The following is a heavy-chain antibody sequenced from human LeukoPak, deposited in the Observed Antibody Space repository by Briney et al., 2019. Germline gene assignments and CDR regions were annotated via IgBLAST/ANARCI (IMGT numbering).Heavy chain of an antibody. J-gene: IGHJ4*02. CDR2: IKSKTDGGTT. V-gene: IGHV3-15*01. CDR1: GFTFSNAW. CDR3: TTDKIIRSYDILTGYYIGTYYFDY. D-gene: IGHD3-9*01. Sequence: GGSLRLSCAASGFTFSNAWMSWVRQAPGKGLEWVGRIKSKTDGGTTDYAAPVKGRFTISRDDSKNTLYLQMNSLKTEDTAVYYCTTDKIIRSYDILTGYYIGTYYFDYWGQGTLVTVSS.